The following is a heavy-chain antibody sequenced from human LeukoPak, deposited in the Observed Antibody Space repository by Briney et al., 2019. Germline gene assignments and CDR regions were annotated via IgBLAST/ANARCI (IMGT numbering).Heavy chain of an antibody. Sequence: GASVKVSRKASGYTFTGYYMHWVRQAPGQGLEWMGWINPNSGGTNYAQKFQGRVTMTRDTSISTAYMELSRLRSDDTAVYYCARGRDGSGKVVYYWGQGALVTVSS. D-gene: IGHD3-10*01. CDR3: ARGRDGSGKVVYY. CDR1: GYTFTGYY. V-gene: IGHV1-2*02. J-gene: IGHJ4*02. CDR2: INPNSGGT.